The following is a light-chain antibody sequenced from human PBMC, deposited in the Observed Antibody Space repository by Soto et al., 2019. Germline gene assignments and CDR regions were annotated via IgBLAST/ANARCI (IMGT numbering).Light chain of an antibody. V-gene: IGKV3-15*01. CDR2: GAF. CDR3: QQYNSWQWT. Sequence: EIVMTQSPATLSVSPGEGATLSCRASQSVSGSLAWYQLKPGQAPRHLIYGAFSRATGIQARFSCSGSGTEFTLIFSSLQSEESAVYFCQQYNSWQWTFGQGTKVGIK. J-gene: IGKJ1*01. CDR1: QSVSGS.